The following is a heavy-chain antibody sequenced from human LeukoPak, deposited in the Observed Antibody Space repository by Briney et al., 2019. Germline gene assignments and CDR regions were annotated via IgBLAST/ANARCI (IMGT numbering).Heavy chain of an antibody. D-gene: IGHD6-6*01. Sequence: SETLSLTCTVSGGSISCGDYYWSWIRQPPGKGLKWIGYIFYSGNTYYNPSLKSRVTISVDKSKNQFSLKLSSVTAADTAVYYCARDLGSSSGAYFDYWGQGTLVTVSS. V-gene: IGHV4-30-4*01. CDR3: ARDLGSSSGAYFDY. CDR1: GGSISCGDYY. CDR2: IFYSGNT. J-gene: IGHJ4*02.